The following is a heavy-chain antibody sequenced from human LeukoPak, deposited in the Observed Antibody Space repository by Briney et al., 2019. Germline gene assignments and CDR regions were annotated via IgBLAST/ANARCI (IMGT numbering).Heavy chain of an antibody. Sequence: SETLSLTCTVSGGSIRSYYWSWIRQPAGKGLESIGRIYSSGTTNYNPSLKSRVTMSVDMSTNQFSLRLSSVTAADTAIYYCARDGYTASYYSLDYWGQGTLVTVSS. CDR3: ARDGYTASYYSLDY. V-gene: IGHV4-4*07. CDR1: GGSIRSYY. J-gene: IGHJ4*02. D-gene: IGHD1-26*01. CDR2: IYSSGTT.